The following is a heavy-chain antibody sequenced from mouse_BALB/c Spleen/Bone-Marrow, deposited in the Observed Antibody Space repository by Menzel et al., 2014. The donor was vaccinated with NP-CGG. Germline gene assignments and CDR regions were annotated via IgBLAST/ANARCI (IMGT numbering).Heavy chain of an antibody. Sequence: EVKVVESGPGLVKPSQSLSLTCTVTGYSIASDYAWSWIRQFPGNKLAWMGYIGYSDNTYNNPSLKSRISITRDTSKNQFFLQLNSVTTEDTATYFCARWGGSGYFDVWGAGTTVTVSS. V-gene: IGHV3-2*02. CDR3: ARWGGSGYFDV. CDR1: GYSIASDYA. J-gene: IGHJ1*01. CDR2: IGYSDNT. D-gene: IGHD1-1*02.